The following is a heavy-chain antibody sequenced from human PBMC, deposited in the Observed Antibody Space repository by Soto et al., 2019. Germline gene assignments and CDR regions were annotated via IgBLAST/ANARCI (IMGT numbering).Heavy chain of an antibody. J-gene: IGHJ6*02. D-gene: IGHD2-2*02. Sequence: SETLFLTCAVYGGSFSGYYWSWIRQPPGKGLEWIGEINHSGSTNYNPSLMSRVTISVDTSKNQFSLKLSSVTAADTAVYYCARLRVVPADIPRYYYYYGMDVWGQGTTVTVSS. V-gene: IGHV4-34*01. CDR3: ARLRVVPADIPRYYYYYGMDV. CDR2: INHSGST. CDR1: GGSFSGYY.